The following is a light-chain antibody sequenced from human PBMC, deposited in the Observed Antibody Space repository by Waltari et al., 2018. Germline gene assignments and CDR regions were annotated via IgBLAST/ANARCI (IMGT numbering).Light chain of an antibody. V-gene: IGLV2-23*01. CDR2: DDINRPSGVASPC. J-gene: IGLJ3*02. Sequence: QSALTQPASVSGSPGPSIPIPCTGISSNVGSYNPVPRHLQYQSRPPKPILYDDINRPSGVASPCNRPSGVSSLFSGSRAENTAALTISGRQAEDEAHYVCCSYARAGVFGGGTKLTGL. CDR1: SSNVGSYNP. CDR3: CSYARAGV.